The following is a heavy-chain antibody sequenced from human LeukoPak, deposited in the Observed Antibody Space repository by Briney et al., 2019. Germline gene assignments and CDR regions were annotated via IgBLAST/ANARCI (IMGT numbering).Heavy chain of an antibody. D-gene: IGHD6-19*01. CDR2: IYYSGTT. J-gene: IGHJ4*02. CDR3: ARQGWSSASGYYFDY. V-gene: IGHV4-39*01. CDR1: GGSISSSSYY. Sequence: PSETLSLTCGVSGGSISSSSYYWGWIRQPPGKGLEWVGTIYYSGTTYYTPSLKSLVTISVDTSKTQFSLKLSSVTAADTAVYYCARQGWSSASGYYFDYWGQGTLVTVSS.